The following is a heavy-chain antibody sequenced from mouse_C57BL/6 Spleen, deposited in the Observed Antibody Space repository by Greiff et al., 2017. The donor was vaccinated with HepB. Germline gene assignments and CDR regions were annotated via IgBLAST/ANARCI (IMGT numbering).Heavy chain of an antibody. CDR3: TREYGSERYFDV. CDR2: ISSGGDYI. J-gene: IGHJ1*03. Sequence: EVMLVESGEGLVKPGGSLKLSCAASGFTFSSYAMSWVRQTPEKRLEWVAYISSGGDYIYYADTVKGRFTISRDNARNTLYLQMSSLKSEDTAMYYCTREYGSERYFDVWGTGTTVTVSS. D-gene: IGHD1-1*01. CDR1: GFTFSSYA. V-gene: IGHV5-9-1*02.